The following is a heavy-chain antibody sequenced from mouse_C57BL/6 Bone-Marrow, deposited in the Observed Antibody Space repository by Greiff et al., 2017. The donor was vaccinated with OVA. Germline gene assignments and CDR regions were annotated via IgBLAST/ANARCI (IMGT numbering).Heavy chain of an antibody. CDR3: AKDGGYGNYMCYFDY. D-gene: IGHD2-1*01. CDR1: GFTFSSYA. V-gene: IGHV5-4*01. J-gene: IGHJ2*03. CDR2: ISDGGSYT. Sequence: EVQGVEPGGGLVKPGGSLKLSCAASGFTFSSYAMSWVRQTPEQRLEWVATISDGGSYTYYPDNVKGRFTISRDNATSTPYLQMSHLTSEDTARYYGAKDGGYGNYMCYFDYWGRGTSLTVTS.